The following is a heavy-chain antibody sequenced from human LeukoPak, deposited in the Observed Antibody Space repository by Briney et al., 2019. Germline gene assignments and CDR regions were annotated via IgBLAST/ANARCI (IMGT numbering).Heavy chain of an antibody. V-gene: IGHV4-38-2*02. D-gene: IGHD3-22*01. CDR2: IYTSGST. CDR1: GYSISSGYY. J-gene: IGHJ5*02. Sequence: SETLSLTCTVSGYSISSGYYWGWIRQPPGKGLEWIGRIYTSGSTNYNPSLKSRVTMSVDTSKNQFSLKLSSVTAADTAVYYCARDQYYYDSSGYLNWFDPWGQGTLVTVSS. CDR3: ARDQYYYDSSGYLNWFDP.